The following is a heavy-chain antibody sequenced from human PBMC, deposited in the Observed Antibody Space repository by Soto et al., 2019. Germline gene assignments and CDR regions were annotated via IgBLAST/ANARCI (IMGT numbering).Heavy chain of an antibody. D-gene: IGHD2-2*01. CDR2: MNPNSGNT. Sequence: QVQLVQSGAEVKKPGASVKVSCKASGYTFTSYDINWVRQATGQGLEWMGWMNPNSGNTDYAQKFQGRVTMTRNTSIRTADMELSSLRSEDTAVYYFARDHANCGMDVWGQGTTVTVPS. CDR1: GYTFTSYD. V-gene: IGHV1-8*01. J-gene: IGHJ6*02. CDR3: ARDHANCGMDV.